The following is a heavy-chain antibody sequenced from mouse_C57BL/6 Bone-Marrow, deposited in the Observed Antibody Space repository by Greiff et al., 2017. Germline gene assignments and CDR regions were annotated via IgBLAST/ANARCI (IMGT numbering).Heavy chain of an antibody. V-gene: IGHV1-19*01. Sequence: EVQLQQSGPVLVKPGASVKMSCKASGYTFTDYYMNWVKQSHGKSLEWIGVINPYNGGTSYNQKFKGKATLTVDKSSSPAYMELNSLTSEDSAVYYCALLWLRRGRFAYWGQGTLVTVSA. CDR1: GYTFTDYY. CDR3: ALLWLRRGRFAY. D-gene: IGHD2-9*01. CDR2: INPYNGGT. J-gene: IGHJ3*01.